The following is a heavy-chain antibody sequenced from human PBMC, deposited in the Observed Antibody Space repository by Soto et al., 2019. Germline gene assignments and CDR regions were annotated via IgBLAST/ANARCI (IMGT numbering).Heavy chain of an antibody. CDR2: IIPILGIA. CDR1: GGTFSSYT. J-gene: IGHJ6*02. CDR3: ASGSSYYYGMDV. Sequence: QVKLVQSGAEVKKPGSSVKVSCKASGGTFSSYTISWVRQAPGQGLEWMGRIIPILGIANYAQKFQGRVTITANKSTSTAYMELSSLRSEDTAVYSCASGSSYYYGMDVWGQGPTVTASS. V-gene: IGHV1-69*02.